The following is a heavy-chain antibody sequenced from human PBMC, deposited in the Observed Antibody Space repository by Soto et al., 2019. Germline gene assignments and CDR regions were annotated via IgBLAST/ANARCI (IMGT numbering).Heavy chain of an antibody. Sequence: GGSLRLSCAASGFTFSSYGMHWVRQAPGKGLEWVAVIWYDGSNKYYADSVKGRFTISRDNSKNTLYLQMNSLRAEDTAMYYCARDRSYDFWSGPLGGMDVWGQGTTVTVSS. CDR1: GFTFSSYG. J-gene: IGHJ6*02. D-gene: IGHD3-3*01. V-gene: IGHV3-33*01. CDR3: ARDRSYDFWSGPLGGMDV. CDR2: IWYDGSNK.